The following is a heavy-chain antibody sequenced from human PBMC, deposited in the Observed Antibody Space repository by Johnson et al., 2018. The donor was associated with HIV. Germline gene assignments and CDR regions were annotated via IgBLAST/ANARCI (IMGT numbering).Heavy chain of an antibody. CDR1: GFTFSSYA. J-gene: IGHJ3*02. CDR3: TTDWGSYHEYAFDI. D-gene: IGHD1-26*01. Sequence: VQLVESGGGLVKPGRSLRLSCAASGFTFSSYAMHWVRQAPGKGLEWVGRIKSQTDGGTTDYAAPVKGRFTISRDDSKNTLYLQMNSLKTEDTAVYSCTTDWGSYHEYAFDIWGQGTMVTVSS. V-gene: IGHV3-15*01. CDR2: IKSQTDGGTT.